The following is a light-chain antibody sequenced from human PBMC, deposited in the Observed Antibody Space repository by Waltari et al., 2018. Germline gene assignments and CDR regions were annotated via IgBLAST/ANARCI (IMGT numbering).Light chain of an antibody. V-gene: IGLV4-69*01. J-gene: IGLJ3*02. Sequence: QLVLTQSPSASASLGASVKFTCTLSSGHSSYAIAWHQQQPEKGPRYLMKLNSDGSHTEGDGIPDRFSGSSSGAQRYRTISSLQSEDEADYYCQTWATGIQVFGGGTKLTVL. CDR3: QTWATGIQV. CDR2: LNSDGSH. CDR1: SGHSSYA.